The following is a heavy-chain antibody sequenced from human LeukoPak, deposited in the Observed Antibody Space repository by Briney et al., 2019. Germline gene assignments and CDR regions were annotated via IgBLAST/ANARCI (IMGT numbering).Heavy chain of an antibody. CDR1: GFTFSSYS. Sequence: GGSLRLSCAASGFTFSSYSMYWVRQAPGKGLEWVSSISSSSSYIYYADSVKGRFTISRDNAKNSLYLQMNSLRAEDTAVYYCAGRIVVVPAAISYMDVWGKGTTVTVSS. V-gene: IGHV3-21*01. J-gene: IGHJ6*03. D-gene: IGHD2-2*02. CDR3: AGRIVVVPAAISYMDV. CDR2: ISSSSSYI.